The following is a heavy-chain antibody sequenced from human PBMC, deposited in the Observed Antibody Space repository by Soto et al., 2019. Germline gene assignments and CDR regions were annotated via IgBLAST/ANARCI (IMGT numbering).Heavy chain of an antibody. J-gene: IGHJ4*02. CDR3: ARGGHVVVVTAALVY. D-gene: IGHD2-21*02. Sequence: QVQLVQSGAEVKKPGASVKVSCKASGDTFTDYYIHWVRQAPGQGLERMGTVNPSGGHTTYAQHFLGRMTRTRDTSTGTLYMETTSLTSEDTAVYYCARGGHVVVVTAALVYWGQGTLVTVSS. CDR1: GDTFTDYY. V-gene: IGHV1-46*01. CDR2: VNPSGGHT.